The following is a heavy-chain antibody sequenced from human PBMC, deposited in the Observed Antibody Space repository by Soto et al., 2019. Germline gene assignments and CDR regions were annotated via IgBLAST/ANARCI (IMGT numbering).Heavy chain of an antibody. CDR1: GFTVSNNY. V-gene: IGHV3-53*01. CDR3: ATHPGGGGY. Sequence: EVQLVESGGGLIQPGGSLRLSCAVSGFTVSNNYMSWVRQAPGKGLEGVSVIYSGGYTAYGDSVKGRFTISRDNSKNTPNPQRKTRGAHEPAVFYCATHPGGGGYWGQGTLVTVSS. CDR2: IYSGGYT. D-gene: IGHD3-10*01. J-gene: IGHJ4*02.